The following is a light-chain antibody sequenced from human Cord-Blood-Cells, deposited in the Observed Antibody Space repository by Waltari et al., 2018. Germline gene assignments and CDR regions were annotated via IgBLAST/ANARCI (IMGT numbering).Light chain of an antibody. J-gene: IGLJ3*02. CDR1: SSDVGRYNL. CDR3: CSYAGSSTWV. Sequence: QSALTQPASVSGSPGQSITISCTGTSSDVGRYNLVSWYHQHPGKAPKLMIYEVSKRPSGFSNRFFGSKSGNTASLTISGLQAEDEADYYCCSYAGSSTWVFGGGTKLTVL. CDR2: EVS. V-gene: IGLV2-23*02.